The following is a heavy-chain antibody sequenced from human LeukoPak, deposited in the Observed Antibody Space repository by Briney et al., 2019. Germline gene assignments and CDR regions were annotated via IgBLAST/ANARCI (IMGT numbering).Heavy chain of an antibody. D-gene: IGHD5-18*01. V-gene: IGHV3-23*01. J-gene: IGHJ4*02. CDR3: ARQYISGQWYFDY. CDR1: GFTFSNYA. CDR2: ITSGENT. Sequence: GGSLRPSCAASGFTFSNYAMNWVRQAPGKGLEWVSTITSGENTYYADSVKGRFTISRDNSKNTLYLQMNSLIPEDTAVYYCARQYISGQWYFDYWGQGTLVTVSS.